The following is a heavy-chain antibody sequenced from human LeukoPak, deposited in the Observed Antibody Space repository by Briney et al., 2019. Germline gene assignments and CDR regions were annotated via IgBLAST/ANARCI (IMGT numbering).Heavy chain of an antibody. D-gene: IGHD3-22*01. CDR3: ARRSDDYDSSAYYH. CDR2: VNPNSGNT. CDR1: GYTFTSYD. J-gene: IGHJ4*02. V-gene: IGHV1-8*01. Sequence: PQASVKVSCKTSGYTFTSYDLNWVRQATGQGLEWMGWVNPNSGNTGYAQKFQGRVTMTMDPSISTAYMELSSLRSEDTAVYYCARRSDDYDSSAYYHWGQGTLVTVSS.